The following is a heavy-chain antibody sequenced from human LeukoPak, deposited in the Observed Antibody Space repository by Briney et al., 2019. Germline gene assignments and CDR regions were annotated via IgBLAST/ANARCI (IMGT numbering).Heavy chain of an antibody. Sequence: SGPTLVKPTQTLTLTCTFSGFSLSTVGGGVGWILQPPGQALEWLALIYWSDERRYSPSLRSRLTITKDTSKNQVVLTMTNMDPVDTATYYCTHDTVTTAFDYWSQGTLVTVSS. D-gene: IGHD4-17*01. J-gene: IGHJ4*02. CDR1: GFSLSTVGGG. V-gene: IGHV2-5*01. CDR3: THDTVTTAFDY. CDR2: IYWSDER.